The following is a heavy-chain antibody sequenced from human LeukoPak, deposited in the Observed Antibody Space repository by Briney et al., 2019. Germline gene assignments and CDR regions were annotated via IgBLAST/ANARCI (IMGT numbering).Heavy chain of an antibody. CDR3: AKGSRAVAGPPLATYNWFDP. J-gene: IGHJ5*02. V-gene: IGHV3-23*01. CDR2: ISGSGGST. D-gene: IGHD6-19*01. CDR1: GFTFSSYA. Sequence: GGSLRLSCAASGFTFSSYAMSWVRQAPGKGLEWVSAISGSGGSTYYADSVKGRFTISRDNSKNTLYLQMNSLRAEDTAVYYCAKGSRAVAGPPLATYNWFDPWGQETLVTVSS.